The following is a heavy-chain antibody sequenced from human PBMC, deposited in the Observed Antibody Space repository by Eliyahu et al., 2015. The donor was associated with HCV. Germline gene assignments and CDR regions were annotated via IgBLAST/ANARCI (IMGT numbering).Heavy chain of an antibody. V-gene: IGHV1-18*04. CDR1: GYTITNYG. J-gene: IGHJ4*02. CDR2: ISAYNGNT. D-gene: IGHD3-22*01. CDR3: ARSAGYHYDSSAYNPYDY. Sequence: QVHLVQSGAEVKKPGASVKVSCKASGYTITNYGVNWLRQAPGQGLEWMGGISAYNGNTYYTQELQGRVTMTTDTSTGTLYMELRSLRSDDTAIYYCARSAGYHYDSSAYNPYDYWGQGTLVTVSS.